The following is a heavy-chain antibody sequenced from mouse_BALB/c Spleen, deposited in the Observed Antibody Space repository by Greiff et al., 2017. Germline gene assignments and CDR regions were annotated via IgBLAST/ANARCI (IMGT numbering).Heavy chain of an antibody. CDR3: ARRGIYYVPYFDV. D-gene: IGHD1-1*01. CDR1: GYTFTSYW. CDR2: INPYNDGT. J-gene: IGHJ1*01. V-gene: IGHV1-7*01. Sequence: VQLQQSGAELAKPGASVKMSCKSSGYTFTSYWMHWVKQRPGQGLEWIGYINPYNDGTKYNEKFKGKATLTSDKSSSTAYMELSSLTSEDSAVYYCARRGIYYVPYFDVWGAGTTVTVSS.